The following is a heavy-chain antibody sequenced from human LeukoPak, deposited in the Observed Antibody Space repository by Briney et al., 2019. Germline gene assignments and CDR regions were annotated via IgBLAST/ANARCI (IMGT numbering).Heavy chain of an antibody. CDR1: GFSFSSYA. J-gene: IGHJ6*02. Sequence: GGSLRLSCAASGFSFSSYAMSWVRQAPGKGLEWVSAISCSGGSTYYADSVKGRCTISRDNSKNTLYLQMNSLRAEDTAVYYCAKDLGSGWYDYYYGMDVWGQGTTVTVSS. CDR3: AKDLGSGWYDYYYGMDV. V-gene: IGHV3-23*01. D-gene: IGHD6-19*01. CDR2: ISCSGGST.